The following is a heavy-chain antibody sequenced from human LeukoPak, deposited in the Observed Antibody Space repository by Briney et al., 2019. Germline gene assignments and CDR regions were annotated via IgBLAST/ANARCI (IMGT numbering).Heavy chain of an antibody. Sequence: GGSLRLSCAASGFTFSSYAMSWVRQTPGKGLEWVSVISGSDGTTYYADSVKGRFTISRDNSKNTLYLQMNSLRAEDTAVYYCARARIAAAAPFDYWGQGTLVTVSS. J-gene: IGHJ4*02. V-gene: IGHV3-23*01. CDR1: GFTFSSYA. CDR2: ISGSDGTT. D-gene: IGHD6-13*01. CDR3: ARARIAAAAPFDY.